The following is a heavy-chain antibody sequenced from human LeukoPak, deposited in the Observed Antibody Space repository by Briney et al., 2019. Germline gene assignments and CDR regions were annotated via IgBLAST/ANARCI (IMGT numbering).Heavy chain of an antibody. J-gene: IGHJ4*02. D-gene: IGHD6-19*01. Sequence: GASVKVSCKASGYTFTNYYMHWVRQAPGQGLEWMGIINPSGGSTTYAQKFQGRVTVTRDTSTSTVYMELSSLRSEDTAVYYCARGSAVAQSSFWGQGTLVIVSS. CDR2: INPSGGST. CDR1: GYTFTNYY. V-gene: IGHV1-46*01. CDR3: ARGSAVAQSSF.